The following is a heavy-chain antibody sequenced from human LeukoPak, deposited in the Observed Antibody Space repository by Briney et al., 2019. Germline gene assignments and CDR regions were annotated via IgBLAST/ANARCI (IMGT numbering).Heavy chain of an antibody. V-gene: IGHV3-15*01. J-gene: IGHJ5*02. D-gene: IGHD3-3*01. CDR3: VPLWSGIHT. Sequence: GGSLRLSCAASGFTFSDAWMSWVRQPPGKGLEWVGRIRSKANGETTEYAAPVKGRFTISRDDSKNMLFLQMNSLKAEDTAVYHCVPLWSGIHTWGQGTLVTVSS. CDR2: IRSKANGETT. CDR1: GFTFSDAW.